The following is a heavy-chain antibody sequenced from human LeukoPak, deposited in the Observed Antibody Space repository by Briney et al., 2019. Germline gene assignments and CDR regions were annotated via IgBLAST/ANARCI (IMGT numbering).Heavy chain of an antibody. CDR2: IYYSGST. J-gene: IGHJ6*03. Sequence: SETLSLTCTVSGGSISSYYWSWIRQPPGKGLEWIGYIYYSGSTNYNPSLKSRVTISVDTSKNQFSLKLSSVTAADTAVYYCARTPALLWFGELFSDYYYYMDVWGKGTTVTISS. CDR3: ARTPALLWFGELFSDYYYYMDV. V-gene: IGHV4-59*01. D-gene: IGHD3-10*01. CDR1: GGSISSYY.